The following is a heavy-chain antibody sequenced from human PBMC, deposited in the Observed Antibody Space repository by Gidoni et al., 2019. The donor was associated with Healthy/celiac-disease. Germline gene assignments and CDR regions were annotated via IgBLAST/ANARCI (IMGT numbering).Heavy chain of an antibody. CDR1: GYSFTSYW. J-gene: IGHJ6*02. CDR2: IYPGDSDT. V-gene: IGHV5-51*01. Sequence: EVQLVQSGAEANKPGESLKISCKGSGYSFTSYWIGWVRQLPGKGLEWMGIIYPGDSDTRYSPSFQGQVTISADKSISTAYLQWSSLKASDTAMYYCARQGTDYYYGMDVWGQGTTVTVSS. CDR3: ARQGTDYYYGMDV.